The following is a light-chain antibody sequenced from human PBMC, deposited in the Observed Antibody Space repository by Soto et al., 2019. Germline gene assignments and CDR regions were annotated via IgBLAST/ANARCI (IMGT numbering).Light chain of an antibody. J-gene: IGLJ2*01. V-gene: IGLV4-69*02. Sequence: QSVLTQSPSASASLGASVKLTCTLGSGHSDYPIVWHQQQPEKGPRFLMRVNSDGSHSKGDGIPDRFSGSSSGAERYLIISSLQSEDETDYYCQTWGTGTVIFDGGTKLTVL. CDR1: SGHSDYP. CDR3: QTWGTGTVI. CDR2: VNSDGSH.